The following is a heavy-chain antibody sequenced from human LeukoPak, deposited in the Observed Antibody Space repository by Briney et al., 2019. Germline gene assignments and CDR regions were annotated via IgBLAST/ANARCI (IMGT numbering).Heavy chain of an antibody. V-gene: IGHV4-4*08. CDR3: ARDDYGVFDAFDV. CDR1: GVSTSSHF. J-gene: IGHJ3*01. Sequence: PSETLSLTCSVSGVSTSSHFWTLIRQPPREGLELLVYVYNTGSTKYNPSLQSRITMTLDASKDQVYLQLTSLTAADTALYFLARDDYGVFDAFDVWGQGTVVTVSS. CDR2: VYNTGST. D-gene: IGHD4-17*01.